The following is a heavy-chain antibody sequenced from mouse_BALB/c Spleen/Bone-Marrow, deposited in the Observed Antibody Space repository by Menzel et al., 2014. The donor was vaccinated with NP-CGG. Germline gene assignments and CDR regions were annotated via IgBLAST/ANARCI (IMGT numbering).Heavy chain of an antibody. CDR3: ARSGLYYGNYLYAMDY. V-gene: IGHV1-18*01. J-gene: IGHJ4*01. CDR1: GYSFTGHT. Sequence: VQLQQSGPELGKPGVSMKKSCKASGYSFTGHTMNWAKQTHGKNLEWLGLINPYNGGTNYNQKFKGKATLTVDKSSSTAYMELLSLTSEDSAVYYCARSGLYYGNYLYAMDYWGQGTSVTVSS. D-gene: IGHD2-1*01. CDR2: INPYNGGT.